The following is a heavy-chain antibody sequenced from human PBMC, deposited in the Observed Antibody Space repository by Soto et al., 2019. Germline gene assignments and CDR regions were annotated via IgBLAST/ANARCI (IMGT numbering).Heavy chain of an antibody. CDR2: FIPIFGTP. CDR3: AWARGVVDNYYYYGMDV. Sequence: GASVKVSCKASGDSSRSYSLSWVRQAPGQGLEWIGGFIPIFGTPNYAQKFQGRLTISADESTSTVSMELSSLRSEDTAVYYCAWARGVVDNYYYYGMDVWGQGTTVTVYS. CDR1: GDSSRSYS. V-gene: IGHV1-69*13. D-gene: IGHD3-10*01. J-gene: IGHJ6*02.